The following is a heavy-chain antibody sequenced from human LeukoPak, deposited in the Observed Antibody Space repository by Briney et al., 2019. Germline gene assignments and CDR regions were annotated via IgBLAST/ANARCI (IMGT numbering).Heavy chain of an antibody. CDR3: ARSRDVLRYFDWLLSFDY. CDR2: IIPIFGTA. J-gene: IGHJ4*02. V-gene: IGHV1-69*13. CDR1: GGTFSSYA. Sequence: ASVKVSCKASGGTFSSYAISWVRQAPGQGLEWMGGIIPIFGTANYAQKFQGRVTITPDESTSTAYMELSSLRSEDTAVYYCARSRDVLRYFDWLLSFDYWGQGTLVTVSS. D-gene: IGHD3-9*01.